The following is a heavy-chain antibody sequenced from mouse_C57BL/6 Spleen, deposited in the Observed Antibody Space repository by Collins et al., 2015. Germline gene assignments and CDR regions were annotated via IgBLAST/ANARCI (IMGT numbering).Heavy chain of an antibody. CDR3: TRDSPGPYYAMDY. J-gene: IGHJ4*01. D-gene: IGHD3-2*01. V-gene: IGHV1-69*02. Sequence: QVQLQQPGAELVRPGASVKLSCKASGYTFTSYWINWVKQRPGQGLEWIGNIHPSDSYTNYNQNFKYKATLTVDKSSSTAYMQPSSPTSEDSAVYYCTRDSPGPYYAMDYWGQGTSVTVSS. CDR2: IHPSDSYT. CDR1: GYTFTSYW.